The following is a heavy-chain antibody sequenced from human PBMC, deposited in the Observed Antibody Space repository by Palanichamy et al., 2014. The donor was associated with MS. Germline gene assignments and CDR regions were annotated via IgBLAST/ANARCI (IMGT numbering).Heavy chain of an antibody. CDR2: ISGSGGST. D-gene: IGHD2-2*01. J-gene: IGHJ4*02. Sequence: EVQLLESGGGLVQPGGSLRLSCAASGFTFSSYAMSWVRQAPGKGLEWVSTISGSGGSTYYADSVKGRFTISRDNSKNTLYLQMNSLRAEDTAVYYCAKDFVVVPAAADAFDFWGQGTLVTVSS. CDR1: GFTFSSYA. V-gene: IGHV3-23*01. CDR3: AKDFVVVPAAADAFDF.